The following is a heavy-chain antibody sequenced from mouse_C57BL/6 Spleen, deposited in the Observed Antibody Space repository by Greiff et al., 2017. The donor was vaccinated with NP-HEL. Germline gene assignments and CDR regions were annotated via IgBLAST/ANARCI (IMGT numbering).Heavy chain of an antibody. V-gene: IGHV5-9-1*02. D-gene: IGHD2-4*01. J-gene: IGHJ3*01. Sequence: DVMLVESGEGLVKPGGSLKLSCAASGFTLSSYAMSWVRQTPEKRLEWVAYISSGGDYIYYADTVKGRFTISRDNARNTLYLQMSSLKSEATAMYYCTRVVYYDYWFAYWGQGTLVTVSA. CDR2: ISSGGDYI. CDR1: GFTLSSYA. CDR3: TRVVYYDYWFAY.